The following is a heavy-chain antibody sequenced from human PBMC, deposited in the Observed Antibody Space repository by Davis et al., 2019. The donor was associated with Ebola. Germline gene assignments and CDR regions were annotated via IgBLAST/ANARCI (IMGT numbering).Heavy chain of an antibody. CDR1: GGTFSSYA. V-gene: IGHV1-69*04. D-gene: IGHD3-3*01. CDR2: IIPILGIA. J-gene: IGHJ6*02. CDR3: ATGRAYYDFWSGYYPQYYYYGMDV. Sequence: SVKVSCKASGGTFSSYAISWVRQAPGQGLEWMGRIIPILGIANYAQKFQGRVTITADKSTSTAYMELSSLRSEDTAVYYCATGRAYYDFWSGYYPQYYYYGMDVWGQGTTVTVSS.